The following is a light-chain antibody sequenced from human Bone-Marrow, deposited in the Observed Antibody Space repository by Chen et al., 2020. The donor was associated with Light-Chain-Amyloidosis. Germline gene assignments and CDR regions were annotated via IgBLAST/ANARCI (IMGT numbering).Light chain of an antibody. CDR2: RDT. V-gene: IGLV3-25*03. CDR3: QSADSSGTYEVI. J-gene: IGLJ2*01. CDR1: DLPTKY. Sequence: SYELTQPPSVSVAPGQTARLTCSGDDLPTKYAYWYQQQPGQAPGLVIHRDTERPSGISERFSGSSSGTTATLTISGVQAEDEADYHCQSADSSGTYEVIFGGGTKLTVL.